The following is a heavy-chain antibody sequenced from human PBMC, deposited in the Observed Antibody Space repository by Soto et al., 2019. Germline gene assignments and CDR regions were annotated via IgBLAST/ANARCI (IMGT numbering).Heavy chain of an antibody. D-gene: IGHD3-3*01. J-gene: IGHJ4*02. V-gene: IGHV3-30*18. Sequence: PGGSLRLSCAASGFTFSSYGMHWVRQAPGKGLEWVAVISYDGSNKYYADSVKGRFTISRDNSKNTLYLQMDSLRAEDTAVYYCAKGFTIFGVVPYYFDYWGQGTLVTVSS. CDR1: GFTFSSYG. CDR3: AKGFTIFGVVPYYFDY. CDR2: ISYDGSNK.